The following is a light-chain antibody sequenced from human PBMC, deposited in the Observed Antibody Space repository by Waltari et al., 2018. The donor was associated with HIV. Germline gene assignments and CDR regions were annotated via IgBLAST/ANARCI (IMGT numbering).Light chain of an antibody. CDR3: ATWDDTLSGHVV. CDR1: SSNIGRNY. CDR2: RNN. V-gene: IGLV1-47*01. Sequence: QSVLTQPPSASGTPGQRITIPCSGSSSNIGRNYVYWYQQPPATAPKLLIYRNNQRPSGVPDRFSGSKSGTSASLAISGLRSEDEADYYCATWDDTLSGHVVFGGGTKLNVL. J-gene: IGLJ2*01.